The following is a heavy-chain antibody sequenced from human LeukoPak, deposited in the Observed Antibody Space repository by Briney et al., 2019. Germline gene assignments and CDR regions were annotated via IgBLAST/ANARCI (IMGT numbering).Heavy chain of an antibody. Sequence: PGRSLRLSCAASGFTFDVNAMHWVRQAPGKGLEWVSGINWNSGSIGYADSVKGRFTISRDNAKNSLYLQMNSLRAEDTALYYCAKERERETAVGTGYGMDVWGQGTTVTVSS. CDR3: AKERERETAVGTGYGMDV. CDR2: INWNSGSI. V-gene: IGHV3-9*01. J-gene: IGHJ6*02. D-gene: IGHD7-27*01. CDR1: GFTFDVNA.